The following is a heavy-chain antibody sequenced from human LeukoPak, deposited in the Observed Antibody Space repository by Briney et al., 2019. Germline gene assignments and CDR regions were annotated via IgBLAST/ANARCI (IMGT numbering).Heavy chain of an antibody. CDR3: AKDIGANSSPCFDY. Sequence: GGSLRLSCAASGFTFSSYGMHWVRQAPGKGLEWVAVISYDGSNKYYADSVKGRFTISRDNSKNTLYLQMNSLRAEDTAVYYCAKDIGANSSPCFDYWGQGTLVTVSS. CDR1: GFTFSSYG. J-gene: IGHJ4*02. D-gene: IGHD6-6*01. V-gene: IGHV3-30*18. CDR2: ISYDGSNK.